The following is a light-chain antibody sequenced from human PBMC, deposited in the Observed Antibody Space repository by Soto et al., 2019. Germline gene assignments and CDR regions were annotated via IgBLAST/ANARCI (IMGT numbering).Light chain of an antibody. Sequence: EIVLTQSPGSLSLSPGQRATLSCRSSQSVDTTFFDWYQKKPGQAPRLLIQGASKRATGIPDRFSGSGSGTDFTLIISRLEPEDFAVYYCQQYMSSVTFGQGTKVDIK. V-gene: IGKV3-20*01. CDR1: QSVDTTF. J-gene: IGKJ1*01. CDR2: GAS. CDR3: QQYMSSVT.